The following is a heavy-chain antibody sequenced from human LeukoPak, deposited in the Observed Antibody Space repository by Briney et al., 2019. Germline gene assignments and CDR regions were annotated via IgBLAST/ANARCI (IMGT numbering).Heavy chain of an antibody. D-gene: IGHD1-1*01. CDR1: GGSITSSY. J-gene: IGHJ4*02. CDR3: ARDSYNWVGLGF. V-gene: IGHV4-59*01. Sequence: SETLSLTCTVSGGSITSSYWSCIRQPPGKGLEWLGYVYYSGTTNYNPSLKSRVSISVDSSKKQFSLKLSSVTAADAAVYYCARDSYNWVGLGFWGQGILVTVSS. CDR2: VYYSGTT.